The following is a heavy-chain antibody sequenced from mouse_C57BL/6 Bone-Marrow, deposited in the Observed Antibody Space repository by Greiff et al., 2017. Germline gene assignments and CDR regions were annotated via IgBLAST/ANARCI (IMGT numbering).Heavy chain of an antibody. CDR3: AREGKIITTVVPFDY. CDR1: GYTFTSYW. CDR2: IYPGSGST. J-gene: IGHJ2*01. Sequence: QVQLQQPGAELVKPGASVKMSCKASGYTFTSYWITWVKQRPGQGLEWIGDIYPGSGSTNYNEKFKSKATLTVDTSSSTAYMQLSSLTSEDSAVYYGAREGKIITTVVPFDYWGQGTTLTVSS. D-gene: IGHD1-1*01. V-gene: IGHV1-55*01.